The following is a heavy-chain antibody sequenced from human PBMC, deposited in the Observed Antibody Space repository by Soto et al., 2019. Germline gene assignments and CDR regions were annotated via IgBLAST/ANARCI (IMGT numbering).Heavy chain of an antibody. CDR1: GYTFSTYG. CDR3: ARVGPSRAVPYPFEY. Sequence: QVDLVQSGPEVRKPGASVNVSCKASGYTFSTYGISWVRQAPGQGLEWMGWISAYNHYTNYAQKFQGRVTMTTDTSTNTAYMELRSLRSGDTAMYFCARVGPSRAVPYPFEYWGQGTLVTVSS. CDR2: ISAYNHYT. V-gene: IGHV1-18*01. D-gene: IGHD2-2*01. J-gene: IGHJ4*02.